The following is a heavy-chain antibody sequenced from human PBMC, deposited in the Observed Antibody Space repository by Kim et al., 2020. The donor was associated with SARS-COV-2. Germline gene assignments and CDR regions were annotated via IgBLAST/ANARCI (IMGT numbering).Heavy chain of an antibody. CDR2: INHSGST. CDR3: ARGTYYYGSGSYQKTSYYYYYGMDV. CDR1: GGSFSGYY. D-gene: IGHD3-10*01. Sequence: SETLSLTCAVYGGSFSGYYWSWIRQPPGKGLEWIGEINHSGSTNYNPSLKSRVTISVDTSKNQFSLKLSSVTAADTAVYYCARGTYYYGSGSYQKTSYYYYYGMDVWGQGTTVTVSS. J-gene: IGHJ6*02. V-gene: IGHV4-34*01.